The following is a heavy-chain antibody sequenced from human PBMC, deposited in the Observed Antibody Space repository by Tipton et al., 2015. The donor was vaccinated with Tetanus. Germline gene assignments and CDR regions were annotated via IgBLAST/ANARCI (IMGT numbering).Heavy chain of an antibody. CDR2: IKQDGSEK. V-gene: IGHV3-7*01. D-gene: IGHD6-19*01. Sequence: QLVQSGGGLVQPGGSLRLSCAVSGFTFSNYWMSWVRQAPGKGLEWVANIKQDGSEKYYVDSVKGRFTISRDNAKNSLYLQMNSLRAEDTAVYYCARDGIAVAATQNDYWGQGTLVTVSS. CDR1: GFTFSNYW. CDR3: ARDGIAVAATQNDY. J-gene: IGHJ4*02.